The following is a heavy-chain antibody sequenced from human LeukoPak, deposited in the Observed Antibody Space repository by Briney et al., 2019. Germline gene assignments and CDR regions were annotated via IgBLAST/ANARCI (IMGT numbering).Heavy chain of an antibody. CDR3: ARARTDIVVGVAASREFWFDP. CDR2: INPNSGGT. CDR1: GYTFTGYY. D-gene: IGHD2-15*01. V-gene: IGHV1-2*02. Sequence: ASVKVSCKASGYTFTGYYMHWVRQAPGQGLEWMGWINPNSGGTNYAQKFQGRVTMTRDTSISTAYMELSRLRSDDTAVYYCARARTDIVVGVAASREFWFDPWGQGTLVTVSS. J-gene: IGHJ5*02.